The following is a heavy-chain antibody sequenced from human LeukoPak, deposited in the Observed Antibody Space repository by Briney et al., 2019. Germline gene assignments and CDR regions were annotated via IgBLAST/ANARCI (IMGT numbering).Heavy chain of an antibody. D-gene: IGHD3-3*02. V-gene: IGHV3-15*01. CDR3: IAHFPYFYGFDV. Sequence: GGSLRLSCVSSGFTIGTAWMSWVRQAPGKGLEWLGHIKSEGEGAKTDYAAPAKGRFANSRDDSKNMIYLQMSSLKRNDTAIYYCIAHFPYFYGFDVWGKGTTVTVSS. J-gene: IGHJ6*04. CDR1: GFTIGTAW. CDR2: IKSEGEGAKT.